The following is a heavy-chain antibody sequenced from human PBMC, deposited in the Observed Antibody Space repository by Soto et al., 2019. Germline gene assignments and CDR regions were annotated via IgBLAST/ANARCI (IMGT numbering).Heavy chain of an antibody. V-gene: IGHV3-23*01. D-gene: IGHD2-15*01. Sequence: PGGSLRLSCAASGFTFSSYPMSWVRQAPGKGLEWVSAITGSTGNTYYADSVKGRFTIYRDNFKNTLYLQMNSLRAEDTAVFYCAKGTRASCSGASCYPFDYWGQGTQVTVSS. CDR3: AKGTRASCSGASCYPFDY. J-gene: IGHJ4*02. CDR2: ITGSTGNT. CDR1: GFTFSSYP.